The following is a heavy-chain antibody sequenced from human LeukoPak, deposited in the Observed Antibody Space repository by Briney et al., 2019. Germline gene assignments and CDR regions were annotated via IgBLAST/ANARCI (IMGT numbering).Heavy chain of an antibody. V-gene: IGHV1-18*01. CDR2: ISAYNGNT. D-gene: IGHD2-8*01. CDR1: GYTFTSYA. J-gene: IGHJ5*02. Sequence: ASVKVSCKASGYTFTSYAISWVRQAPGQGLEWMGWISAYNGNTNYAQKFQGRVTMTTDTSTSTAYMELRSLRSDDTAVYFCARDPSSMVYSMGWFDPCGEGTLVTVSS. CDR3: ARDPSSMVYSMGWFDP.